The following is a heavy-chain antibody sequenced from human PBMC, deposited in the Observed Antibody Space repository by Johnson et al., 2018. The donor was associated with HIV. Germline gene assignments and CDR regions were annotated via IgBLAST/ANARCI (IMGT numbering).Heavy chain of an antibody. V-gene: IGHV3-11*04. CDR2: ISSRGSTI. CDR3: AKATRGNWGSCFDI. D-gene: IGHD7-27*01. Sequence: QMLLVESGGGVVKPGGSLRLSCAASGFSFSDYYMSWIRQAPGKGLECISYISSRGSTIYYADSVKGRFTISRDNAKNSLYLHMNSLRAEDTAVYYCAKATRGNWGSCFDIWGQGTMFTVSS. J-gene: IGHJ3*02. CDR1: GFSFSDYY.